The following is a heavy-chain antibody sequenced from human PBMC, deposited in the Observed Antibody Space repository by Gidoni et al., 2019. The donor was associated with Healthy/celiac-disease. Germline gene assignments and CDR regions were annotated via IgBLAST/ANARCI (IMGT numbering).Heavy chain of an antibody. CDR3: ARDYYDFWSGYPQGYFDY. Sequence: EVQLVESGGGLVKPGGSLSLSCAASGFTFSSYSMNWVRQAPGKGLEWVSSISSSSSYIYYADSVKGRFTISRDNAKNSLYLQMNSLRAEDTAVYYCARDYYDFWSGYPQGYFDYWGQGTLVTVSS. CDR1: GFTFSSYS. V-gene: IGHV3-21*01. J-gene: IGHJ4*02. D-gene: IGHD3-3*01. CDR2: ISSSSSYI.